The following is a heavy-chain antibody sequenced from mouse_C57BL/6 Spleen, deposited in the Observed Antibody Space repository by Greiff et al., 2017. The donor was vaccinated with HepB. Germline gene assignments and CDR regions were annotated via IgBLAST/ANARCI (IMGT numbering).Heavy chain of an antibody. CDR1: GFNIKDDY. CDR2: IDPENGDT. J-gene: IGHJ3*01. CDR3: TAGMVTFAY. Sequence: EVQLQQSGAELVRPGASVKLSCTASGFNIKDDYMHWVKQRPEQGLEWIGWIDPENGDTEYASKFQGKATITADTSSNTAYLQLSSLTSADTAVYYCTAGMVTFAYWGKGTLVTVSA. V-gene: IGHV14-4*01. D-gene: IGHD2-1*01.